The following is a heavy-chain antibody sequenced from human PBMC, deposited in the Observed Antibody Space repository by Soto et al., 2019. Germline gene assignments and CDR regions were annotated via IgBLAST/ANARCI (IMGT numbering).Heavy chain of an antibody. V-gene: IGHV1-3*01. Sequence: ASVKVSCKASGYTFTSYAMHWVRQAPGQRLEWMGWINAGNGNTKYSQKFQGRVTITRDTSASTAYMELSSLRSEDTAVYYCARSTLYSNFYYYYYMDVWGKGTTVTVSS. J-gene: IGHJ6*03. CDR1: GYTFTSYA. CDR3: ARSTLYSNFYYYYYMDV. D-gene: IGHD4-4*01. CDR2: INAGNGNT.